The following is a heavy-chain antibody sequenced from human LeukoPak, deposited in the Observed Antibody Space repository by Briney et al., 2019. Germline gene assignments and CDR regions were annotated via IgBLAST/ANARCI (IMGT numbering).Heavy chain of an antibody. CDR1: GFTFSTFG. D-gene: IGHD4-17*01. CDR3: AKDSDNGDHRSTKWYLDL. CDR2: IRYDGTNK. J-gene: IGHJ2*01. Sequence: GGSLRLSCAASGFTFSTFGMHWVRQAPGKGLEWVAFIRYDGTNKYYTDSVKGRFTISRDNSKNTLYMQMNSLKPEDTAVYFCAKDSDNGDHRSTKWYLDLWGRGTLVTVSS. V-gene: IGHV3-30*02.